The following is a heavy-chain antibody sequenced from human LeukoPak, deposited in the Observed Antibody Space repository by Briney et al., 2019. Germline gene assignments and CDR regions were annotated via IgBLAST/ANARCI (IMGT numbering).Heavy chain of an antibody. Sequence: GASVKVSCKASGYTFTSYDINWVRQATGQGLEWMGWMNPNSGNTGYAQKFQGRVTMTRNTSISTAYMELSSLRSEDTAVYYCARRDSSGWTNWFDPWGQGTLVTVSS. CDR3: ARRDSSGWTNWFDP. J-gene: IGHJ5*02. CDR1: GYTFTSYD. V-gene: IGHV1-8*01. D-gene: IGHD6-19*01. CDR2: MNPNSGNT.